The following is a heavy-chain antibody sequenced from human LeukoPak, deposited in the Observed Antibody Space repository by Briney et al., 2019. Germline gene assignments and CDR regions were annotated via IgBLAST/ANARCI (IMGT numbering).Heavy chain of an antibody. CDR1: GFTFSSYA. J-gene: IGHJ4*02. V-gene: IGHV3-23*01. CDR2: ISGSGGST. Sequence: GGSLRLSCAASGFTFSSYAMSWVRQAPGKGLEWVSAISGSGGSTYYADSVKGRFTISRDNSKNTLYLQMNSLRAEDTAVYYCATMAHYYYDSSGYLEGGNYFDYWGQGTPVTVSS. CDR3: ATMAHYYYDSSGYLEGGNYFDY. D-gene: IGHD3-22*01.